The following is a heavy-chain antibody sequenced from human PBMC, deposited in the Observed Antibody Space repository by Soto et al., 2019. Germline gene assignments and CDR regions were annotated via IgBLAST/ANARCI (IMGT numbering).Heavy chain of an antibody. V-gene: IGHV1-18*01. Sequence: QVQLVQSGTEMKKPGASVKVSCKASGYTFTNYDITWVRQAPGQGLEWMGWISPYNGDTKHAQKFQGRVTMTTDTSSTTAYMELRSLRSDDTAVYYCARHGSADYWGQGTLVTVSS. CDR1: GYTFTNYD. J-gene: IGHJ4*02. CDR2: ISPYNGDT. CDR3: ARHGSADY. D-gene: IGHD3-10*01.